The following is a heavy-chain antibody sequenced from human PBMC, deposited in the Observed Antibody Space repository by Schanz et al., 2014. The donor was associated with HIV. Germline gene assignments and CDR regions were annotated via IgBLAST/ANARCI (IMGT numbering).Heavy chain of an antibody. D-gene: IGHD6-25*01. J-gene: IGHJ4*02. CDR1: GFTFISYG. CDR2: ISAYNGNT. Sequence: QVQLVQSGAEVKKPGASVKVSCKASGFTFISYGISWVRQAPGQGLEWMGRISAYNGNTNYVQKFQGRGTMTTDTSTSTAYMELRSLRSDDTAVYYCANEGLTGFIDYWGQGTLVTVSS. V-gene: IGHV1-18*01. CDR3: ANEGLTGFIDY.